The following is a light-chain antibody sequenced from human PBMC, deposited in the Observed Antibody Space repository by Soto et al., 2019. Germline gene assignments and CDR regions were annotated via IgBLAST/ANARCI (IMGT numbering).Light chain of an antibody. CDR3: QHRSNWPLT. Sequence: EIVLTQSPATLSLSPGERATLSCRASQSVSSYLAWYQQKAGQAPRLLIYDASNRATGIPARFSGSGSGTDFTLPISSLEPEDFAVYFCQHRSNWPLTFGRGTRLEIK. CDR1: QSVSSY. V-gene: IGKV3-11*01. J-gene: IGKJ5*01. CDR2: DAS.